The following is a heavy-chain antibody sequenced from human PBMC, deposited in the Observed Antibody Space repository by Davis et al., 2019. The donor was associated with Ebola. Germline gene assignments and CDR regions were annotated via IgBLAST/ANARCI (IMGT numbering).Heavy chain of an antibody. D-gene: IGHD3-22*01. Sequence: GESLKISCAASGFTFSSYAMSWVRQAPGKGLEWVSAIRGSGGSTYYADSVKGRFTNSRDNSKNTLYLQMNSLRAEDTAVYYCAKDRGTYYYDSSGYYLGYYFDYWGQGTLVTVSS. V-gene: IGHV3-23*01. CDR1: GFTFSSYA. J-gene: IGHJ4*02. CDR3: AKDRGTYYYDSSGYYLGYYFDY. CDR2: IRGSGGST.